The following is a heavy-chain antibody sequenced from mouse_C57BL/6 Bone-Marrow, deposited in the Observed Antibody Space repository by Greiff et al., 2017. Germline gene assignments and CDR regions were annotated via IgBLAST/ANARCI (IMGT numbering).Heavy chain of an antibody. CDR1: GYTFTSYW. V-gene: IGHV1-55*01. D-gene: IGHD2-1*01. CDR3: ASTPLYYGNSFWYVDV. J-gene: IGHJ1*03. Sequence: QVQLKQPGAELVKPGASVKMSCKASGYTFTSYWITWVKQRPGQGLEWIGDIYPGSGSTNYNEKFKSKATLTVDTSSSTAYMQLSSLTSDDSAVYYCASTPLYYGNSFWYVDVWGTGTTVTVSS. CDR2: IYPGSGST.